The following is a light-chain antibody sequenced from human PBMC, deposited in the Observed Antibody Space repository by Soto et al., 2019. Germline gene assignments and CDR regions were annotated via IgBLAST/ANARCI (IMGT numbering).Light chain of an antibody. CDR2: DXS. CDR1: QGICDT. Sequence: ELVMTQSPCTLAVSPWEGVTLSFRANQGICDTLAWYQHKPGQTPRLLIYDXSTSANGFPARFSGSGSGTDFTLTISRLEPEDFELYYCHQYGKSPWTFGQGTKVEIK. CDR3: HQYGKSPWT. V-gene: IGKV3-20*01. J-gene: IGKJ1*01.